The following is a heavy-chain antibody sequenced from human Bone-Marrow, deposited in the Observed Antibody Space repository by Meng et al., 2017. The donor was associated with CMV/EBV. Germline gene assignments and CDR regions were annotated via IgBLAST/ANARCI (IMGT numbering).Heavy chain of an antibody. J-gene: IGHJ4*02. V-gene: IGHV3-33*03. CDR1: GFTFSGYD. CDR3: ASGDYDSSGRDWAY. Sequence: GESLKISCAASGFTFSGYDMHWVRQAPGKGLEWVAVIYSDGSNKYYADSVKGRFTISRDNAKNSLYLQMNSLRAEDTAVYYCASGDYDSSGRDWAYWGQGTLVTVSS. CDR2: IYSDGSNK. D-gene: IGHD3-22*01.